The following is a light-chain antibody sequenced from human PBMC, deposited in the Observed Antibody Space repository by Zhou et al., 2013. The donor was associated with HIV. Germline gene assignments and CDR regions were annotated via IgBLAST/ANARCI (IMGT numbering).Light chain of an antibody. CDR3: QHYGSSGIT. Sequence: DIQMTQSPSTLSASVGDRVTITCRASQNIGTSLAWYQQKPGKAPKVLIYTASNLDTGVPSRFSGSGSGTDFSLTISRLEAEDFAVYYCQHYGSSGITFGQGTRLEIK. CDR2: TAS. CDR1: QNIGTS. J-gene: IGKJ5*01. V-gene: IGKV1-5*03.